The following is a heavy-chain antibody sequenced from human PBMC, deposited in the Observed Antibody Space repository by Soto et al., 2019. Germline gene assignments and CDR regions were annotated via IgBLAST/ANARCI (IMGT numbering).Heavy chain of an antibody. CDR1: GGSISSSSYY. CDR3: ARGAMADY. D-gene: IGHD1-26*01. CDR2: IYYSGST. V-gene: IGHV4-39*01. Sequence: SETLSLTCTVSGGSISSSSYYWGWIRQPPGKGLEWIGSIYYSGSTYYNPSLKSRVTISVDTSKNQFSLKLSSVTAADTAVYYCARGAMADYWGQGTLVTVSS. J-gene: IGHJ4*02.